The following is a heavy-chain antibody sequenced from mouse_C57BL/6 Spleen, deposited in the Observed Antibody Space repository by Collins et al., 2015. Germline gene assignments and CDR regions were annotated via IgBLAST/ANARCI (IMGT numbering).Heavy chain of an antibody. CDR2: INTYSGVP. J-gene: IGHJ2*01. D-gene: IGHD1-1*01. V-gene: IGHV9-3*01. CDR1: GYTFTTYG. CDR3: ARHGSYYFDY. Sequence: QIQLVQSGPELKKPGETVKISCKASGYTFTTYGMSWVKQAPGKGLKWMGWINTYSGVPTYADDFKGRFAFSLETSASTAYLQINNLKNEDTATYFCARHGSYYFDYWGQGTTLTVSS.